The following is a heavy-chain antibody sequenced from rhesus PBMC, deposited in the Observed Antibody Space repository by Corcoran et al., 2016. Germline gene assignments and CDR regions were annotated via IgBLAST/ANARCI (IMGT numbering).Heavy chain of an antibody. J-gene: IGHJ4*01. Sequence: EVQLVQSGAEVKKPGASVKVSCKVSGYTFTELSMHCVRQAPGKGLEWMGGVDPVYGEIIHAEKFQGRVTMTADTSTDTASMELSSLRSEDTAVYYCARGVYTAGTQFDYWGQGVLVTVSS. CDR2: VDPVYGEI. CDR3: ARGVYTAGTQFDY. V-gene: IGHV1-156*01. D-gene: IGHD5-24*01. CDR1: GYTFTELS.